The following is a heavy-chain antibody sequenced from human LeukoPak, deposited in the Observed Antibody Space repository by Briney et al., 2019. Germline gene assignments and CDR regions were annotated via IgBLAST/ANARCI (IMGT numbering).Heavy chain of an antibody. CDR2: ISSSGSTI. CDR3: ARNRYCSSTSCPHYYYYYMDV. J-gene: IGHJ6*03. D-gene: IGHD2-2*01. V-gene: IGHV3-11*04. CDR1: GFTFRHYW. Sequence: GGSLRLSCAASGFTFRHYWMSWVRQAPGKGLEWVSYISSSGSTIYYADSVKGRFTISRDNAKNSLYLQMNSLRAEDTAVYYCARNRYCSSTSCPHYYYYYMDVWGKGTTVTVSS.